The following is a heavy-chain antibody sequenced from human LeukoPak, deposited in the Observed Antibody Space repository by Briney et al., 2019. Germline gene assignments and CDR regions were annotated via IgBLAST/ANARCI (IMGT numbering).Heavy chain of an antibody. CDR1: GYTFTSYY. Sequence: RASVKVPCKASGYTFTSYYMHWVRQAPGQGLEWMGIINPSGGSTSYAQKFQGRVTMTRDTSTSTVYMELSSLRSEDTAVYYCARDTNPSSSSGYYGSGSYYNPLDYWGQGTLVTVSS. CDR2: INPSGGST. D-gene: IGHD3-10*01. V-gene: IGHV1-46*03. CDR3: ARDTNPSSSSGYYGSGSYYNPLDY. J-gene: IGHJ4*02.